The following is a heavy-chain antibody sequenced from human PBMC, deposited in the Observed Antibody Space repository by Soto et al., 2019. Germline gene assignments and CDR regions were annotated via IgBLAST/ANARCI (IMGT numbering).Heavy chain of an antibody. CDR3: ARARYCSGGSCPQHY. D-gene: IGHD2-15*01. J-gene: IGHJ4*02. Sequence: ASVKVSCKASGGTFSSYAISWVRQAPGQGLEWMGGIIPIFGTANYAQKFQGRVTITADESTSTAYMELSSLRSEDTAVYYCARARYCSGGSCPQHYWGQGTLVTVSS. CDR2: IIPIFGTA. CDR1: GGTFSSYA. V-gene: IGHV1-69*13.